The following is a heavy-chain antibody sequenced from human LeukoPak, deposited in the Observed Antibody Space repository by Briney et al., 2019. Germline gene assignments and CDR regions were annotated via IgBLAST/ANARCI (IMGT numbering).Heavy chain of an antibody. D-gene: IGHD3-22*01. CDR3: ARGYDAYYYYMDV. J-gene: IGHJ6*03. CDR1: GGSFSGYY. CDR2: INHSGST. V-gene: IGHV4-34*01. Sequence: SETLSLTCAVYGGSFSGYYWSWIRQPPGKGLEWIGEINHSGSTNYNPSLKSRVTISVDTSKNQFSLKLSSVTAADTAVYYCARGYDAYYYYMDVWGKGTTVTVSS.